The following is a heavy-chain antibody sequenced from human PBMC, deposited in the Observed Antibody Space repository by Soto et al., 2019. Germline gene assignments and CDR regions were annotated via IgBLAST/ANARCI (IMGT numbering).Heavy chain of an antibody. J-gene: IGHJ6*02. Sequence: PSETLSLTCAVYGGSFSGYYWSWIRQPPGKGLEWIGEINHSGSTNYNPSLKSRVTISVDTSKNQFSLKLSSVTAADTAVYYCARGNVVVTAIPHYYYYGMDVWGQGTTVTVS. V-gene: IGHV4-34*01. CDR2: INHSGST. CDR3: ARGNVVVTAIPHYYYYGMDV. D-gene: IGHD2-21*02. CDR1: GGSFSGYY.